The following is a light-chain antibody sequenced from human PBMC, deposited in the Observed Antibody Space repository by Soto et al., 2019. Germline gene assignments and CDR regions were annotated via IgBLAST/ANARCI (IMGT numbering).Light chain of an antibody. CDR1: QTISSW. V-gene: IGKV1-5*03. J-gene: IGKJ1*01. Sequence: DIQMTQSPSTLSGSVGDRVTITCRASQTISSWLAWYQQKPGKAPKLLIYKASTLKSGVPSRFSGSGSGTEFTLTISSLQPDDFATYYCQRYNSYSEAFDQGTKVDI. CDR3: QRYNSYSEA. CDR2: KAS.